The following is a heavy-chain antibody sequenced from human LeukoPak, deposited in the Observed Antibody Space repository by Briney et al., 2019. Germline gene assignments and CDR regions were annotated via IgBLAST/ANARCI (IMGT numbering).Heavy chain of an antibody. J-gene: IGHJ4*02. CDR2: IYSGGST. Sequence: PGGSLRLSCAASGFTVSSNYMSWVRQAPGKGLEWVSVIYSGGSTYYADSVKGRFTISRDNSKNTLYLQMNSLRAEDTAVYYCARDLSIVVEPAATDYWGQGTLVTVSS. D-gene: IGHD2-2*01. CDR3: ARDLSIVVEPAATDY. V-gene: IGHV3-66*01. CDR1: GFTVSSNY.